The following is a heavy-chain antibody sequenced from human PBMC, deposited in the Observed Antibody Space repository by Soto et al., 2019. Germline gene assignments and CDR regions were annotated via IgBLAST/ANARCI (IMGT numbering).Heavy chain of an antibody. CDR2: ISHTGST. J-gene: IGHJ5*02. D-gene: IGHD3-16*01. CDR3: ARAVAPYLGTWFDP. Sequence: SETLSLTCSVSGGSISSGNSYSWSWIRQPLGKGLEWIGSISHTGSTSYNPSLKGRVSMSVDKSKNQFSLKLSSVTAADMAVYFCARAVAPYLGTWFDPWGQGTLVTVSS. CDR1: GGSISSGNSYS. V-gene: IGHV4-30-2*01.